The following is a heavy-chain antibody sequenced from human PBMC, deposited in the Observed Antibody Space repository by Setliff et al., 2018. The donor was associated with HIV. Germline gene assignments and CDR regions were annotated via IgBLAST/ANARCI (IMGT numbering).Heavy chain of an antibody. CDR1: GGTFSSYA. V-gene: IGHV1-69*13. CDR2: IIPIFGTA. D-gene: IGHD2-2*01. J-gene: IGHJ3*02. CDR3: ARSRDIVVVPAAPRGAFDI. Sequence: SVKVSCKASGGTFSSYAISWVRQAPGQGLEWMGGIIPIFGTANYAQKFQGRVTITADESTSTAYMELSGLRSEDTAVYYCARSRDIVVVPAAPRGAFDIWGQGTMVTVSS.